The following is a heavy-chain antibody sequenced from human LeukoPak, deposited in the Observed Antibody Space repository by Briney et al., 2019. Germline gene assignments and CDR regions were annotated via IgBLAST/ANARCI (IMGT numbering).Heavy chain of an antibody. V-gene: IGHV3-30*04. CDR1: GFTFSGHA. CDR3: ARVTQTLLWFGEFSD. D-gene: IGHD3-10*01. CDR2: ISYDGSNK. J-gene: IGHJ4*02. Sequence: GRSLRLSCAASGFTFSGHAIHWVRQLPGKGLEWVAVISYDGSNKNYADSVKGRFTISRDNSKGTLYLQMSSLRTEDTALYYCARVTQTLLWFGEFSDWGRGTLVTVSS.